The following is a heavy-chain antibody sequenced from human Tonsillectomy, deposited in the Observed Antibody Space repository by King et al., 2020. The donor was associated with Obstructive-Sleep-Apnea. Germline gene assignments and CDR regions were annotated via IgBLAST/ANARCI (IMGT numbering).Heavy chain of an antibody. CDR1: GFTFSSYD. V-gene: IGHV3-13*01. J-gene: IGHJ5*02. CDR2: IGTAGDT. CDR3: ARGGITMVRGVMSWFDP. D-gene: IGHD3-10*01. Sequence: VQLVESGGGLVQPGGSLRLSCAASGFTFSSYDMHWVRQATGKGLEWVSAIGTAGDTYYPGSVKGRFTISRENAKNSLYLQMNSLRAGDTAVYYCARGGITMVRGVMSWFDPWGQGTLVTVSS.